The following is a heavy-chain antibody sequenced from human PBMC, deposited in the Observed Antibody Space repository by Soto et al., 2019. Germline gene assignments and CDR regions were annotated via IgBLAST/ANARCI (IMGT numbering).Heavy chain of an antibody. Sequence: SETLSLTCTVSGGSISSGGYYWSWIRHHPGKGLEWIGYIYYSGSTYYNPSLKSRVTISVDTSKNQFSLKLSSVTAADTAVYFCATWFGYGETRGDYWAQRTLVTVSS. CDR3: ATWFGYGETRGDY. CDR1: GGSISSGGYY. D-gene: IGHD4-17*01. CDR2: IYYSGST. J-gene: IGHJ4*02. V-gene: IGHV4-31*03.